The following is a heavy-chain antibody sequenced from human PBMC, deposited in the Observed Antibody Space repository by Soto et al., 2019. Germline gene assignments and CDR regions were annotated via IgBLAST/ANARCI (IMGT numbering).Heavy chain of an antibody. D-gene: IGHD5-12*01. CDR2: MNPNSGNT. V-gene: IGHV1-8*01. CDR3: ARRRGDGYNFYYYYGMDV. CDR1: GYTFTSYD. J-gene: IGHJ6*02. Sequence: ASVKVSFKASGYTFTSYDINWLRQATGQGLEWMGWMNPNSGNTGYAQKFQGRVTMTRNTSISTAYMELSSLRSEDTAVYYCARRRGDGYNFYYYYGMDVWGQGTTVTVSS.